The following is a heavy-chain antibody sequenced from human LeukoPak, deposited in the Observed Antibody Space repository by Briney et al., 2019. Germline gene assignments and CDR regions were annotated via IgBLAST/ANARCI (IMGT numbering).Heavy chain of an antibody. CDR2: IRYDGSNK. V-gene: IGHV3-30*02. J-gene: IGHJ4*02. Sequence: GGSLRLSCAASGFNFGSYSMTWVRQAPGKGLEWVTFIRYDGSNKFYADSVKGRFTISRDNSKNTLYLQMNSLRAEDTAVYYCAKVSPYGSGSYSAFDYWGQGTLVTVSS. CDR1: GFNFGSYS. D-gene: IGHD3-10*01. CDR3: AKVSPYGSGSYSAFDY.